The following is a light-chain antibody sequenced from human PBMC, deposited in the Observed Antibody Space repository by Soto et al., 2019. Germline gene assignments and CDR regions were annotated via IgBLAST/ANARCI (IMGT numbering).Light chain of an antibody. CDR3: QQYSNWPYT. Sequence: EIVMTQSPATLSVSPGERATLSCRASQSVSSNLAWYQQKPGQAPRLLIYGASTRATGIPARFSGSGSGTEFTLTISTLQSEDFEVYYCQQYSNWPYTVGQGTNLEIK. V-gene: IGKV3-15*01. J-gene: IGKJ2*01. CDR2: GAS. CDR1: QSVSSN.